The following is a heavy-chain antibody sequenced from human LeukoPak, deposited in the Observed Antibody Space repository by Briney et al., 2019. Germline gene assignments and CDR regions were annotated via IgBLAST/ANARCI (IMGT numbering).Heavy chain of an antibody. CDR2: FDPEDGET. J-gene: IGHJ5*02. CDR3: ARLTYYYGSGSYGWFDP. D-gene: IGHD3-10*01. V-gene: IGHV1-24*01. Sequence: VASVKASCKVSGYTLTEFSMHWVRQAPGKGLEWMGGFDPEDGETIYAQELQGRVTMTKDTSTDTAYMELSSLRSEDTAVYYCARLTYYYGSGSYGWFDPWGQGTLVTVSS. CDR1: GYTLTEFS.